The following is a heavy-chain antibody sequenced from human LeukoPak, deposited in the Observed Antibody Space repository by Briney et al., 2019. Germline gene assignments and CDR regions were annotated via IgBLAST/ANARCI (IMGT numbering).Heavy chain of an antibody. J-gene: IGHJ6*02. CDR2: ISGSTGRT. V-gene: IGHV3-23*01. CDR3: AKANCGSECFYIMDV. CDR1: GFTSSNFA. Sequence: GRSLRLSCAAYGFTSSNFAMNWVRQAPGKGLECVSSISGSTGRTYYADSVRGRFTISRDDSKNTVYLEMNNLRAEDTALYFCAKANCGSECFYIMDVWGQGTMVTVSS. D-gene: IGHD3-16*01.